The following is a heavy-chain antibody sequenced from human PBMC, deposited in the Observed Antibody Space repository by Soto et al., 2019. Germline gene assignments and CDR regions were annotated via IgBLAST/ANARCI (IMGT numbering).Heavy chain of an antibody. CDR1: GYTFATYW. Sequence: EVQLVQSGAKVKKPGESLKISCKGSGYTFATYWIGWVRQMPGKGLEWMGIIYPGRSTAIYSPSFQGQVTISADKSISAAYLQWSSLKASDTAIYYCARRCDPSVGLCYPAFDYWGQGTLVTVSS. CDR2: IYPGRSTA. V-gene: IGHV5-51*01. D-gene: IGHD2-15*01. J-gene: IGHJ4*02. CDR3: ARRCDPSVGLCYPAFDY.